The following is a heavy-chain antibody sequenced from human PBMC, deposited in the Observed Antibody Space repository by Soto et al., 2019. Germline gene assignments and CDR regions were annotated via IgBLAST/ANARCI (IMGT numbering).Heavy chain of an antibody. J-gene: IGHJ4*02. CDR1: GFTVSDHY. Sequence: EVRLVESGGGVVQPGWSLRLSCAASGFTVSDHYMDWVGQAPGKGLEWGGRSKNKADSYTREYAASVKGRFTISRDGSKNSLFLQMNSLKNEDTAVYYCTVWGSGNDFGAAWGQGILVTVSS. V-gene: IGHV3-72*01. D-gene: IGHD3-10*01. CDR3: TVWGSGNDFGAA. CDR2: SKNKADSYTR.